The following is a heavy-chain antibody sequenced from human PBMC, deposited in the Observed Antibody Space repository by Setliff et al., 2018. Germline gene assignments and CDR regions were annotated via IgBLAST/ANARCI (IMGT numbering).Heavy chain of an antibody. D-gene: IGHD4-17*01. Sequence: VESLKISCKGSGYSFTSYWIGWVRQMPGKGLEWMGIIYPGDSDTRHSPSFQGQVTISADKSISTAYLQWSSLKASDTAMYYCARQATDYGDYESLNYFDYWGQGTLVTVSS. CDR1: GYSFTSYW. CDR3: ARQATDYGDYESLNYFDY. CDR2: IYPGDSDT. J-gene: IGHJ4*02. V-gene: IGHV5-51*01.